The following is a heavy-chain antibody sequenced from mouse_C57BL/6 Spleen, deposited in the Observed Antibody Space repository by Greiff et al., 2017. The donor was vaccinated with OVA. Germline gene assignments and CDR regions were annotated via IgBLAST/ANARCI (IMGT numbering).Heavy chain of an antibody. CDR2: ISYDGSN. J-gene: IGHJ2*01. D-gene: IGHD1-3*01. V-gene: IGHV3-6*01. CDR1: GFSITSGYY. Sequence: ESGPGLVKPSQSLSLTCSVTGFSITSGYYWNWLRQVPGNKLEWMGYISYDGSNNYNPSLNNRISITRDTSKHQFFLKLNSVTTEDTATYCWAREINYYFDYWGQGTTLTVSS. CDR3: AREINYYFDY.